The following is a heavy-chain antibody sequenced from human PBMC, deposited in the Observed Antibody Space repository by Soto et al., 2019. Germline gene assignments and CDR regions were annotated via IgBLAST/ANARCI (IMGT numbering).Heavy chain of an antibody. CDR1: GFTFSSYW. J-gene: IGHJ4*02. V-gene: IGHV3-7*05. CDR3: ARGVGIAVAGEPGNNPFFDY. Sequence: GGSLRLSCAASGFTFSSYWMSWVRQAPGKGLEWVANIKQDGSEKYYVDSVKGRFTISRDNAKNSLYLQMNSLRAEDTAVYYCARGVGIAVAGEPGNNPFFDYWGQGTLVTVSS. D-gene: IGHD6-19*01. CDR2: IKQDGSEK.